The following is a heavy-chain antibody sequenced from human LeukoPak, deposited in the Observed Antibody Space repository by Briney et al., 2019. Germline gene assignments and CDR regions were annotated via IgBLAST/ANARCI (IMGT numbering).Heavy chain of an antibody. CDR1: EFTFSSYS. Sequence: NPGGSLSLSCAASEFTFSSYSMNWFPQAPGKGLEWASSISSSSSYIYYADSVKGRFTISRDNAKNSLYLQMNSLRAEDTAVYYCAGDSGYSSSWYVSYWGQGTLVTVSS. V-gene: IGHV3-21*01. CDR3: AGDSGYSSSWYVSY. D-gene: IGHD6-13*01. J-gene: IGHJ4*02. CDR2: ISSSSSYI.